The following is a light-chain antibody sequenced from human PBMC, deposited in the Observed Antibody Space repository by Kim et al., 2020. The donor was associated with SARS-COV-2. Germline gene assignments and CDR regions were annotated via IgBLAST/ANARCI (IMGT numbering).Light chain of an antibody. CDR3: SSDTNINTCL. CDR1: GTNFGSFDY. J-gene: IGLJ1*01. V-gene: IGLV2-14*03. Sequence: QSALTQPASVSGSPGQPITISCTGTGTNFGSFDYVCWYQHHPGKAPRLILYDVSKRPSGVSDRFSGSRSGYTASLTISGLQAEDEADYYCSSDTNINTCLFGTGTKVTVL. CDR2: DVS.